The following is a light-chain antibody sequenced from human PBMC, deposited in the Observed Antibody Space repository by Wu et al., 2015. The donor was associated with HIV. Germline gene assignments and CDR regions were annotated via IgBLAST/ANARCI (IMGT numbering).Light chain of an antibody. V-gene: IGKV1-27*01. CDR1: QDISKF. J-gene: IGKJ1*01. Sequence: DIQMTQSPSSLSASVGDRVTVTCRASQDISKFLAWYQQKPGKVPKLLIYAASTLQSGVPSRFSGSGSGTDFTLTISSLQPEDVATYYCQKYNTAPWTFGQGTKVEMK. CDR2: AAS. CDR3: QKYNTAPWT.